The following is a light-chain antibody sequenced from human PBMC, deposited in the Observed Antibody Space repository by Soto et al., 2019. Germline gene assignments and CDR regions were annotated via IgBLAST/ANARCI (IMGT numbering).Light chain of an antibody. CDR2: GAS. CDR3: QRYGSSPLIT. J-gene: IGKJ5*01. CDR1: QSVSSN. V-gene: IGKV3-15*01. Sequence: EIVMTQSPATLSVSPGERATLSCRASQSVSSNLAWYQQKPGQAPRLLIYGASTRATGIPARFSGSGSGTEFTLTISRLEPEDFAVYFCQRYGSSPLITLGQGTRLEIK.